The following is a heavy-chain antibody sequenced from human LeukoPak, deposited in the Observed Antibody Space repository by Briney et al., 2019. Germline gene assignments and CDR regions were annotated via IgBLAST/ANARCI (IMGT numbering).Heavy chain of an antibody. CDR3: ARVELGSGDGYGDY. V-gene: IGHV1-2*02. CDR2: INPNSGGT. J-gene: IGHJ4*02. Sequence: ASVKVSCTASGYTFTGYYMHWVRQAPGQGLEWMGWINPNSGGTNYAQKFQGRVTMTRDTSISTAYMELSRLRSDDTAVYYCARVELGSGDGYGDYWGQGTLVTVSS. CDR1: GYTFTGYY. D-gene: IGHD5-24*01.